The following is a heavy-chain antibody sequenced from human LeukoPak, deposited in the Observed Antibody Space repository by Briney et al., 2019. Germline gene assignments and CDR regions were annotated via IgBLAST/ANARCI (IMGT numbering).Heavy chain of an antibody. CDR2: VNHSGST. Sequence: PSETLSLTCAVYGGSFSGYYWSWIRQPPGKGLEWIGEVNHSGSTNYNPSLKSRVTTSVDTSKNQFSLKLSSVTAADTAVYYCARGRLDGDYVGPNWFDPWGQETLVTVSS. CDR3: ARGRLDGDYVGPNWFDP. CDR1: GGSFSGYY. D-gene: IGHD4-17*01. V-gene: IGHV4-34*01. J-gene: IGHJ5*02.